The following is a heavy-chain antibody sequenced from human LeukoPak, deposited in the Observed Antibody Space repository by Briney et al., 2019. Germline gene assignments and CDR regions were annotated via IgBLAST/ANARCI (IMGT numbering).Heavy chain of an antibody. CDR2: ISGSGGST. CDR1: GSPFRSYA. Sequence: GGSWGPSWAASGSPFRSYAMSWVRQAPGKGLEWVSTISGSGGSTYYADSVKGRFTISRDNSKNTLYLQMNSLRAEDTAVYYCAKGEMATMKVYFDYWGQGTLVTVSS. J-gene: IGHJ4*02. V-gene: IGHV3-23*01. D-gene: IGHD5-24*01. CDR3: AKGEMATMKVYFDY.